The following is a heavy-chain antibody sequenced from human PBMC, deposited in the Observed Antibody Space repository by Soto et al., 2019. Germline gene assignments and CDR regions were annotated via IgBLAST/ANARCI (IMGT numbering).Heavy chain of an antibody. CDR1: GFTFSSYW. Sequence: PGGSLRLSCAASGFTFSSYWMHWVRQAPGKGLVWVSRINSDGSSTSYADSVKGRFTISRDNAKNTLYLQMNSLRAEDTAVYYCASVWGSSGWYDYWGQGTLVTVSS. J-gene: IGHJ4*02. CDR3: ASVWGSSGWYDY. D-gene: IGHD6-19*01. V-gene: IGHV3-74*01. CDR2: INSDGSST.